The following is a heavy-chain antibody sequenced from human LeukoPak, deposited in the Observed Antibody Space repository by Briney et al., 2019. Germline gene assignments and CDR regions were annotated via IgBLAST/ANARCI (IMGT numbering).Heavy chain of an antibody. CDR1: GYTFTGYY. CDR2: INPNSGGT. CDR3: ARRATGYCSSTSCYPGDY. V-gene: IGHV1-2*02. Sequence: ASVKVSCKASGYTFTGYYMHWVRQAPGQGLEWMGWINPNSGGTNYAQKFQGRVTMTRDTSISTAYMELSRLRSDDTAVYYCARRATGYCSSTSCYPGDYWGQGTLVTVSS. D-gene: IGHD2-2*03. J-gene: IGHJ4*02.